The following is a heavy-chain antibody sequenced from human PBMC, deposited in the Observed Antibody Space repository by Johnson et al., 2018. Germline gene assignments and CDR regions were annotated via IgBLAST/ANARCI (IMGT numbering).Heavy chain of an antibody. J-gene: IGHJ3*02. D-gene: IGHD4-11*01. CDR3: AGSTTREFVAFEI. V-gene: IGHV3-30-3*01. CDR2: ISYDGSNK. Sequence: QVQLVQSGGGVVQXGRSLRLXCAASGFTFSSYAMHWVRQAPGKGLEWVAVISYDGSNKYYADSVKGRFTISRDNSKNTLDLQMNSLRAEDTAVYYCAGSTTREFVAFEIWGQGTIVTVSS. CDR1: GFTFSSYA.